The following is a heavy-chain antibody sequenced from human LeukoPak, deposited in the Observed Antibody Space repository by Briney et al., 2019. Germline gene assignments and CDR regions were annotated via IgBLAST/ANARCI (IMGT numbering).Heavy chain of an antibody. CDR2: IYSGGST. Sequence: GGSLRLSCAASGFTASSNYMSWVRQAPGKGLEWVSVIYSGGSTYYAASVKGRFTISRDNSKNTLYLQMNSLRAEDTAVYYCARDNWNDEDYYFYGMDVWGQGTTVTVSS. CDR3: ARDNWNDEDYYFYGMDV. CDR1: GFTASSNY. D-gene: IGHD1-1*01. J-gene: IGHJ6*02. V-gene: IGHV3-66*01.